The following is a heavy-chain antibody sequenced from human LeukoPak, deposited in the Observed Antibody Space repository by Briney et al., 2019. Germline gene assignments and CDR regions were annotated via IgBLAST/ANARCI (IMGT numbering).Heavy chain of an antibody. Sequence: SETLSLTCTVSGGSISSSSYYWGCIRQPPGKGLEWIGSIYYSGSTYYNPSLKSRVTISVDTSKNQFSLKLSSVTAADTAVYYCARSEYGSGSYSDYWGQGTLVTVSS. D-gene: IGHD3-10*01. CDR3: ARSEYGSGSYSDY. J-gene: IGHJ4*02. CDR2: IYYSGST. V-gene: IGHV4-39*01. CDR1: GGSISSSSYY.